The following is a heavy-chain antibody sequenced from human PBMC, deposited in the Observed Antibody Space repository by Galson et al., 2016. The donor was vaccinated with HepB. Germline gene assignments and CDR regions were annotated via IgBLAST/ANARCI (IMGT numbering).Heavy chain of an antibody. J-gene: IGHJ4*02. V-gene: IGHV3-30*03. CDR2: ILYDGSNK. CDR3: ARLVEVARFDH. CDR1: GFTFSSYG. D-gene: IGHD6-19*01. Sequence: SLRLSCAASGFTFSSYGMHWVRQAPGKGLEWVAVILYDGSNKYYADSVKGRFTISRHNAKNSLYLQMNSLRADDTAVYYCARLVEVARFDHWGQGTLVTVSS.